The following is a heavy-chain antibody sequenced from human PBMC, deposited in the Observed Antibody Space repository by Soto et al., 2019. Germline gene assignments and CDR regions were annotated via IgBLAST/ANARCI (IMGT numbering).Heavy chain of an antibody. CDR2: INPNSGGT. J-gene: IGHJ5*02. V-gene: IGHV1-2*02. D-gene: IGHD2-8*01. Sequence: GASVKVSCKASGYTFTGYYMHWVLEAPGEGLEWMGWINPNSGGTNYAQKFQGRVTMTRDTSISTAYMELSRLRSDDTAVYYCATGPRVIVLMVYASAPNWFDPWGQGTLVTVSS. CDR1: GYTFTGYY. CDR3: ATGPRVIVLMVYASAPNWFDP.